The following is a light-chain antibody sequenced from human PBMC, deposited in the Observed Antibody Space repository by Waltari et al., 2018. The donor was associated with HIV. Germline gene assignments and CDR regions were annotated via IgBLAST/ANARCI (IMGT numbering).Light chain of an antibody. Sequence: QSALTPPPSASGSPGQSVALSCTGSSTDLGTYNFVSWYQHHPGKAPQLLIYDVTRRPPGCPDPFSGTKSGYTASLTVSHLQVEDGADYYCVSYTEKDTFLLFGGGTNLAV. CDR2: DVT. J-gene: IGLJ2*01. CDR3: VSYTEKDTFLL. CDR1: STDLGTYNF. V-gene: IGLV2-8*01.